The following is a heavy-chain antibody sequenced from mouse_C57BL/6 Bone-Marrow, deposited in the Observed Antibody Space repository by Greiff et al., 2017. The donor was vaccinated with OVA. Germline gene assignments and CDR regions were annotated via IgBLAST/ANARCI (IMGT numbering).Heavy chain of an antibody. D-gene: IGHD1-1*01. CDR2: IDPSDSYT. V-gene: IGHV1-69*01. CDR1: GYTFTSYW. CDR3: ARYNYYYGSSYLDYFDY. J-gene: IGHJ2*01. Sequence: QVQLQQSGAELVMPGASVKLSCKASGYTFTSYWMHWVKQRPGQGLEWIGEIDPSDSYTNYNQKFKGKSTLTVDKSSSTAYMQLSSLTSEDSAVYYCARYNYYYGSSYLDYFDYWGQGTTLTVSS.